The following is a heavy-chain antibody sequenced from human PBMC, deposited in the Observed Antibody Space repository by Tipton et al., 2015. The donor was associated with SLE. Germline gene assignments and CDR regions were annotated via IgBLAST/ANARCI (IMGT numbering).Heavy chain of an antibody. CDR2: IHYSGGT. V-gene: IGHV4-38-2*02. Sequence: TLSPTCTVSGYSISSGYYWGWIRQPPGKGLEWIGSIHYSGGTYYNPSLKSRGTISVDTSKNQFSLKLTSVTAADTAVYYCASLDFWSGYWGFQHWGQGTLVTVSS. CDR3: ASLDFWSGYWGFQH. D-gene: IGHD3-3*01. J-gene: IGHJ1*01. CDR1: GYSISSGYY.